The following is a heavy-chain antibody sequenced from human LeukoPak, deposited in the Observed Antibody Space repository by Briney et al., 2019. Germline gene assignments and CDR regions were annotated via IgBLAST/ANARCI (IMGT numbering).Heavy chain of an antibody. D-gene: IGHD2/OR15-2a*01. V-gene: IGHV3-9*01. CDR2: ISWNSGSI. Sequence: PGGSLRLSCAASGFTFDDYDMHWVRQGPGKGLEWVSGISWNSGSIGYADSVKGRFTISRDNAKNSLYLQMNSLRPEDTAVYYCARARPSMWIDYWGQGTLVTVSS. CDR1: GFTFDDYD. J-gene: IGHJ4*02. CDR3: ARARPSMWIDY.